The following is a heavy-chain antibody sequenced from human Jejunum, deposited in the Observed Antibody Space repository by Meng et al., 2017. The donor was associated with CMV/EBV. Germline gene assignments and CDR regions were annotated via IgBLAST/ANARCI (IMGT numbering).Heavy chain of an antibody. CDR2: SYSSSKYYH. D-gene: IGHD5-12*01. Sequence: PSPILQPLCVSIGDCVSGNGAGWNWSRQSPLRGLEWLGRSYSSSKYYHYYEVSVKSLIAINTDTSKNKFTLQLNSVTPEDTVDYCCERGWVRSGFDFWGQGTLVTVSS. V-gene: IGHV6-1*01. J-gene: IGHJ4*02. CDR1: GDCVSGNGAG. CDR3: ERGWVRSGFDF.